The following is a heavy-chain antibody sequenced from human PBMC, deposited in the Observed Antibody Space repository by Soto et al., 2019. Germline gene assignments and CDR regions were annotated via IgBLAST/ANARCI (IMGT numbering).Heavy chain of an antibody. CDR3: ARLPNKSPQN. V-gene: IGHV3-74*01. CDR1: GFTFSSYW. Sequence: EVQLVESGGGLVQPGGSLRLSCAASGFTFSSYWMHWVRQAPGKGLVWVSSISTDASSTGYADPVKGRFTISRDNAKNTLYLKMNSVRAEDTAVYYCARLPNKSPQNWGQGTLVIVSP. J-gene: IGHJ1*01. CDR2: ISTDASST.